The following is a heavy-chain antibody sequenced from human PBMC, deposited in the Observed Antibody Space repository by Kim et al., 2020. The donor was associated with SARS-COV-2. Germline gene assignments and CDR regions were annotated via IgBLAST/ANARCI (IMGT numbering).Heavy chain of an antibody. CDR3: ARGFGNRADSEYNWFDP. D-gene: IGHD3-10*01. Sequence: GGSLRLSCVGSGFTFNNYWMDWLRQAPGKGLGGGGGVKGGGGRKYYADSVRGRFTISRDNAKNSVYLQMNGLRAGDSAIYYCARGFGNRADSEYNWFDPWGQGTLFIVSS. CDR1: GFTFNNYW. V-gene: IGHV3-7*03. CDR2: VKGGGGRK. J-gene: IGHJ5*02.